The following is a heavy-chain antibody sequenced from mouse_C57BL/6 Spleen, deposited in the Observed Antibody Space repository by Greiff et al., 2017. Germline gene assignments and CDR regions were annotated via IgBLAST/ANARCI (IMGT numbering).Heavy chain of an antibody. J-gene: IGHJ2*01. V-gene: IGHV5-9*01. CDR1: GFTFSSYT. CDR2: ISGGGGNT. Sequence: EVQVVESGGGLVKPGGSLKLSCAASGFTFSSYTMSWVRQTPEKRLEWVATISGGGGNTYYPGSVKGRFTISRDNAKNTLYLQMSSLRSEDTALYYCARRGYGSDYWGQGTTLTVSS. D-gene: IGHD1-1*01. CDR3: ARRGYGSDY.